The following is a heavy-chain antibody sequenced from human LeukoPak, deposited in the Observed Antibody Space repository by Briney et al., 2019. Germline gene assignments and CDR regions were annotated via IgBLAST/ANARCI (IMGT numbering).Heavy chain of an antibody. CDR2: ISYDGSNK. V-gene: IGHV3-30*03. J-gene: IGHJ4*02. CDR1: GFTFSSYG. CDR3: AVIAVAGTSFDY. D-gene: IGHD6-19*01. Sequence: GGSLRLSCAASGFTFSSYGMHWVRQAPGKGLEWVAVISYDGSNKYYADSVKGRFTISRDNSENTLYLQMNSLRAEDTAVYYCAVIAVAGTSFDYWGQGTLVTVSS.